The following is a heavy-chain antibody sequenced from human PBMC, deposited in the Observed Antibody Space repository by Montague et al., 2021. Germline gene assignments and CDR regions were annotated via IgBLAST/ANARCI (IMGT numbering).Heavy chain of an antibody. CDR3: ARAGPRTYGGDSLDC. CDR1: GGSISSSPFY. CDR2: NYYRGNT. Sequence: SETLSLTCTVSGGSISSSPFYWGWIRQSPGKELEWIGSNYYRGNTYYNPSLKSRVSLSIDTSKNQFSLKMNSVTAADTAVYYCARAGPRTYGGDSLDCWGQGALVTVSS. J-gene: IGHJ4*02. V-gene: IGHV4-39*01. D-gene: IGHD3-10*01.